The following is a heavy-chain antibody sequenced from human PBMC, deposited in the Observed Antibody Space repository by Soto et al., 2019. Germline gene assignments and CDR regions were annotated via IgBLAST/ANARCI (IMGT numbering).Heavy chain of an antibody. CDR1: GFTVSSKY. V-gene: IGHV3-66*01. CDR3: ARDDVLCDGGRCYGVPLDF. J-gene: IGHJ6*04. CDR2: IQSGGPT. Sequence: EVHLVESGGGLVQPGGSLRLSCAASGFTVSSKYMSWVRQAPGNGLECVSLIQSGGPTYYADSVKGRFTISRDTSENTLHLQMDSRRSEDTAVYYCARDDVLCDGGRCYGVPLDFWGKGTTVTVSA. D-gene: IGHD2-15*01.